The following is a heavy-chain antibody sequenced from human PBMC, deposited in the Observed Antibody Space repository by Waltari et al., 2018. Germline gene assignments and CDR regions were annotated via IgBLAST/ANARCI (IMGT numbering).Heavy chain of an antibody. CDR2: IDQSGRT. CDR1: GGSLSNYY. CDR3: ARPMWCSSTTCSGPMDV. Sequence: QVQLQQWGAGLLKPSETLSLTCAVYGGSLSNYYWRWIRPPPGKGLEWIGEIDQSGRTKYNPSLKSRVIISLDTSKNQFSLRLRSVTAADTAIYFCARPMWCSSTTCSGPMDVWGQGTTATVSS. D-gene: IGHD2-2*01. V-gene: IGHV4-34*01. J-gene: IGHJ6*02.